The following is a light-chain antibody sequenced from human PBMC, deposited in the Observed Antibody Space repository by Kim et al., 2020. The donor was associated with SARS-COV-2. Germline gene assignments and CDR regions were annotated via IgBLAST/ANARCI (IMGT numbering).Light chain of an antibody. CDR1: QSLLHSNGYNY. CDR3: MQALQTPVQ. Sequence: IVMTQSALSLPVTPGEPASISCRSSQSLLHSNGYNYLDWYLQKPGQSPQLLIYLGSNRASGVPDRCSGSGSGTDFELKISRVEAEDVGIYYCMQALQTPVQFGQGTKLEIK. J-gene: IGKJ2*01. CDR2: LGS. V-gene: IGKV2-28*01.